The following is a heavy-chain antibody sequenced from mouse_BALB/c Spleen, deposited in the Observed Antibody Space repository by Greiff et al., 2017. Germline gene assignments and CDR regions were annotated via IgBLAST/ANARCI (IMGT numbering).Heavy chain of an antibody. D-gene: IGHD2-9*01. CDR1: GYTFTSYW. V-gene: IGHV1-87*01. Sequence: QVQLKQSGAELARPGASVKLSCKASGYTFTSYWMQWVKQRPGQGLEWIGAIYPGDGDTRYTQKFKGKATLTADKSSSTAYMQLSSLASEDSAVYYCARSYYGYDEAYWGQGTTLTVSS. CDR3: ARSYYGYDEAY. CDR2: IYPGDGDT. J-gene: IGHJ2*01.